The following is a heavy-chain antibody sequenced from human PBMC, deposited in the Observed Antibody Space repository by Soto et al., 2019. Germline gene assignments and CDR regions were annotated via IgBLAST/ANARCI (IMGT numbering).Heavy chain of an antibody. CDR3: ARDLTDITIFGVAMGLGMDV. CDR2: IWYDGSNK. D-gene: IGHD3-3*01. Sequence: QPGGSLRLSCAASGFTFSSYGMHWVRQAPGKGLEWVAVIWYDGSNKYYADSVKGRFTISRDNSKNTLYLQMNSLRAEDTAVYYCARDLTDITIFGVAMGLGMDVWGQGTTVTVSS. J-gene: IGHJ6*02. V-gene: IGHV3-33*01. CDR1: GFTFSSYG.